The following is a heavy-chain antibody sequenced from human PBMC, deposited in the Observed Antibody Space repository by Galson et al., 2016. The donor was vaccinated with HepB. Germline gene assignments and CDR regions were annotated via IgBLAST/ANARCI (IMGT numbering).Heavy chain of an antibody. D-gene: IGHD4-17*01. J-gene: IGHJ3*02. CDR2: IHSDGSTT. V-gene: IGHV3-74*01. CDR1: VLIYSNYG. Sequence: SLRLRFAAFVLIYSNYGMHWLRQAPGTGLVWVSRIHSDGSTTSYADSVKGRFTVSRDNAKNTLYMQMNSLRAEDTAVYYCARESPTTAGAFDIWGQGTMVTVSS. CDR3: ARESPTTAGAFDI.